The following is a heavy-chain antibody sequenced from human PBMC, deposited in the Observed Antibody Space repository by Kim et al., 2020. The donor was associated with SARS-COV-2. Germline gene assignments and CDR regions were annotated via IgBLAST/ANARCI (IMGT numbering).Heavy chain of an antibody. Sequence: GGSLRLSCAASGFTFSSYGMHWVRQAPGKGLEWVAVIWYDGSNKYYADSVKGRFTISRDNSKNTLYLQMNSLRAEDTAVYYCARDGGHGGDYGDYYYYGMDVWGQGTTVTVS. CDR2: IWYDGSNK. V-gene: IGHV3-33*01. D-gene: IGHD4-17*01. CDR3: ARDGGHGGDYGDYYYYGMDV. J-gene: IGHJ6*02. CDR1: GFTFSSYG.